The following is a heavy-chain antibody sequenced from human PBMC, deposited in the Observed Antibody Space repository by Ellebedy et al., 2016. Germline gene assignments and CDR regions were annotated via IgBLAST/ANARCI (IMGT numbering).Heavy chain of an antibody. V-gene: IGHV3-11*01. CDR1: GFTFTDYY. Sequence: GGSLRLSCAASGFTFTDYYMSWIRQAPGKGLEWVSYISSSGSTIYSADSLKGRFTISRDNAKNSLYLQMNSLRAGDTAVYYCARPRGYSYGGFDYWGQGTLVTVSS. J-gene: IGHJ4*02. CDR3: ARPRGYSYGGFDY. D-gene: IGHD5-18*01. CDR2: ISSSGSTI.